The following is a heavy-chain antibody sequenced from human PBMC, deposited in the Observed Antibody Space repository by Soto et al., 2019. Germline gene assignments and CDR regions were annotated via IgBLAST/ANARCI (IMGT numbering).Heavy chain of an antibody. CDR3: ATVREILTGHAMDV. Sequence: QVQLQESGPGLVKPSQTLSLTCSVSGASISSDGYYWSWIRQHPGKGLEWIGYISNRGITYYNPSLKSRVSISGDTSKKPFSLKLYSVTPADTAVYYGATVREILTGHAMDVWGQGTTVTVSS. D-gene: IGHD3-9*01. CDR2: ISNRGIT. J-gene: IGHJ6*02. V-gene: IGHV4-31*03. CDR1: GASISSDGYY.